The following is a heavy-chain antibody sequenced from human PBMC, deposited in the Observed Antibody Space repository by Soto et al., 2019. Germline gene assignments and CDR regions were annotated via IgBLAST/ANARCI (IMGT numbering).Heavy chain of an antibody. CDR1: GGSVSSGSYY. D-gene: IGHD6-6*01. CDR2: IYYSGST. CDR3: ARVVEEYSSSSKYFDY. Sequence: SETLSLTCTVSGGSVSSGSYYWSWIRQPPGKGLEWIGYIYYSGSTNYNPSLKSRVTISVDTSKNQFSLKLSSVTAADTAVYYCARVVEEYSSSSKYFDYRGQGTLVTVSS. J-gene: IGHJ4*02. V-gene: IGHV4-61*01.